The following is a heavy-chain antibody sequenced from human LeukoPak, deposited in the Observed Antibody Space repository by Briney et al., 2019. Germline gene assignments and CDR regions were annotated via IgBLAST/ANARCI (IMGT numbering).Heavy chain of an antibody. CDR2: SSSSGTTI. V-gene: IGHV3-11*01. CDR1: GFTFSDYY. Sequence: GGSLRLSCAAYGFTFSDYYMSWIRQAPGRGLEWVSHSSSSGTTIYYADSVKGRFTTSRDNAKNSLYLQMNSLRAEDTAVYYCARRRVEGWPNRYFDYWGQGTLVTVSS. D-gene: IGHD6-19*01. J-gene: IGHJ4*02. CDR3: ARRRVEGWPNRYFDY.